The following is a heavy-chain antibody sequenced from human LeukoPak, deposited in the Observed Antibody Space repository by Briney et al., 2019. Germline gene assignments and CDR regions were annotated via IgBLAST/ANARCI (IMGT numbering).Heavy chain of an antibody. CDR2: MNPNSGNT. CDR3: ARHSNYVYPHVARWGY. J-gene: IGHJ4*02. D-gene: IGHD4-11*01. Sequence: GASVKVSCKASGYTFTSYDINWVRQATGQGLEWMGWMNPNSGNTGYAQKFQGRVTMTRNTSISTAYMELSSLRSEDTAVYYCARHSNYVYPHVARWGYWGQGTLVTVSS. CDR1: GYTFTSYD. V-gene: IGHV1-8*01.